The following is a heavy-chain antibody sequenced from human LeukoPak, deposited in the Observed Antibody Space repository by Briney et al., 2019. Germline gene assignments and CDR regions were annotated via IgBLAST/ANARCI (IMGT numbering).Heavy chain of an antibody. CDR3: ARDTRSSYLQYYFDY. D-gene: IGHD5-24*01. Sequence: ASVKDSCKASGYTFTGYYMHWVRQAPGQGLEWMGWINPNSGGTNYAQKFQGRVTMTRDTSISTAYMELSRLRSDDTAVYYCARDTRSSYLQYYFDYWGQGTLVTVSS. J-gene: IGHJ4*02. V-gene: IGHV1-2*02. CDR1: GYTFTGYY. CDR2: INPNSGGT.